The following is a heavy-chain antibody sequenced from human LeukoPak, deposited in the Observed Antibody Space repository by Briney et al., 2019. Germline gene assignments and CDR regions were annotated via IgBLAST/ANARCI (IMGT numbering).Heavy chain of an antibody. CDR1: GFTFDNFA. J-gene: IGHJ4*02. D-gene: IGHD2-15*01. CDR3: AKGRCSGGSCYGRGLDY. Sequence: AGGSLRLSCAASGFTFDNFAMTWVRQAPGKGLEWVSGISGSGGSTYYTDSVKGRFTISRDNSKNTLFLQMSSLTAEDTALYYCAKGRCSGGSCYGRGLDYWGQGTLVTVSS. CDR2: ISGSGGST. V-gene: IGHV3-23*01.